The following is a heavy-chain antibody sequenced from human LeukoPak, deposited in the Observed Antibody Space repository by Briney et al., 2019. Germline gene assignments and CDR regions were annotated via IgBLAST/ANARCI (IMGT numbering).Heavy chain of an antibody. D-gene: IGHD3-3*01. J-gene: IGHJ3*02. V-gene: IGHV4-30-4*08. CDR2: IYYSGST. Sequence: PSQTLSLTCTVSGGSISSGDYYWSWIRQPPGKGLEWIGYIYYSGSTYYNPSLKSRVTISVDTSKNQFSLKLSSVTAADTAVYYCARFHDFWGQGAFDIWGQGTMVTVSS. CDR3: ARFHDFWGQGAFDI. CDR1: GGSISSGDYY.